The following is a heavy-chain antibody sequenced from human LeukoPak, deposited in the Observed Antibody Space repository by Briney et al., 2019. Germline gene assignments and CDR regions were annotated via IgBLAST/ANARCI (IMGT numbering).Heavy chain of an antibody. CDR3: ARGKIGELHWGYYYYGMDV. J-gene: IGHJ6*02. CDR2: IYSGGST. Sequence: PGGSLRLSCAVSGFTVSSNYMSWVRQAPGKGLEWVSVIYSGGSTYYADSVKGRFTISRDNSKNTLYLQMNSLRAEDTAVYYCARGKIGELHWGYYYYGMDVWGQGTTVTVSS. D-gene: IGHD3-10*01. V-gene: IGHV3-53*01. CDR1: GFTVSSNY.